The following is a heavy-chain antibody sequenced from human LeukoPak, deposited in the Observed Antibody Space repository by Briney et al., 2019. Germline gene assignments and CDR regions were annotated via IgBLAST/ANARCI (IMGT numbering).Heavy chain of an antibody. J-gene: IGHJ4*02. CDR2: IYHSGST. CDR1: GGSISSNYR. V-gene: IGHV4-4*02. CDR3: ARDPSGNGGGGEYYFDY. D-gene: IGHD1-26*01. Sequence: PSGTLSLTCAVSGGSISSNYRWSWVRQPPGKGLEWIGEIYHSGSTNYSPSLKSRVTLSVDKSKNQFSLKLSSVTAADTALYYCARDPSGNGGGGEYYFDYWGQGTLVTVSS.